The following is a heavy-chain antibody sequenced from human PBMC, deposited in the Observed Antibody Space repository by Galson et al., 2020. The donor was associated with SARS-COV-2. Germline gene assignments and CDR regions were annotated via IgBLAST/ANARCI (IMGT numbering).Heavy chain of an antibody. Sequence: SETLSLTCAVSGGSISSSNWYTWVRQSPGQGLEWIGKIYHSGGASYNPSLKSRVTMSVDTSKNQISLKLTSVTAADTAVYFCARDSSSWSPFLQHWGQGTLVTVSS. CDR1: GGSISSSNW. V-gene: IGHV4-4*02. CDR2: IYHSGGA. D-gene: IGHD6-13*01. CDR3: ARDSSSWSPFLQH. J-gene: IGHJ1*01.